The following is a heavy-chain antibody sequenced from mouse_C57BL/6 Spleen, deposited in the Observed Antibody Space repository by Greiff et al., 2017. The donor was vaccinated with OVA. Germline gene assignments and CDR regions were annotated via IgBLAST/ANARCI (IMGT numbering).Heavy chain of an antibody. CDR2: IYPGSGST. V-gene: IGHV1-55*01. Sequence: VQLQQPGAELVKPGASVKMSCKASGYTFTSYWITWVKQRPGQGLEWIGDIYPGSGSTNYNEKFKSKATLTVDTSSSTAYTQLSSLTSEDSAVYFCASRPYYEYDGWYFDVWGTGTTVTVSS. CDR1: GYTFTSYW. D-gene: IGHD2-4*01. J-gene: IGHJ1*03. CDR3: ASRPYYEYDGWYFDV.